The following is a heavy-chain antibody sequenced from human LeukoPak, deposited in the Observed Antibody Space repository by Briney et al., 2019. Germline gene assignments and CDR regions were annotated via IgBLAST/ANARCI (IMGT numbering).Heavy chain of an antibody. V-gene: IGHV1-69*13. CDR3: ATRRHGDELLWFGELRATPDYYYYGMDV. CDR1: GYTFTSYG. CDR2: IIPIFGTA. J-gene: IGHJ6*02. D-gene: IGHD3-10*01. Sequence: GASVTVSCKASGYTFTSYGISWVRQAPGQGLEWMGGIIPIFGTANYAQKFQGRVTITADESTSTAYMELSSLRSEDTAVYYCATRRHGDELLWFGELRATPDYYYYGMDVWGQGTTVTVSS.